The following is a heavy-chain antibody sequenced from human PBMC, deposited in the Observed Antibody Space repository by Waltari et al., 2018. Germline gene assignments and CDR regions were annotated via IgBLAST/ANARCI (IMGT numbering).Heavy chain of an antibody. V-gene: IGHV1-2*04. Sequence: QVQLVRSGAAVTKPGASVKVSCKPYGYTFTDYHIHWVRQAPGQGLEWMGWINPKSGGTYYAQTFQGWVTMTRDTSTSTVYMELSSLKSDDTAMYYCARRSCTGECYAPYVYWGQGSLVTVSS. CDR3: ARRSCTGECYAPYVY. D-gene: IGHD2-8*02. CDR2: INPKSGGT. J-gene: IGHJ4*02. CDR1: GYTFTDYH.